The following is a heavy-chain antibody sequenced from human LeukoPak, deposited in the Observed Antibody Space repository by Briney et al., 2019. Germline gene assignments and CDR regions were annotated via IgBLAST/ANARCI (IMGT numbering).Heavy chain of an antibody. J-gene: IGHJ6*02. CDR3: AKVKKDGDYSFGMDV. CDR2: ISGSGGST. D-gene: IGHD4-17*01. Sequence: PGGPLRLSCAASGFTFSSYAMSWVRQAPGKGLEWVSAISGSGGSTYYADSVKGRFTISRDNSKNTLYLQMNSLRAEDTAVYYCAKVKKDGDYSFGMDVWGQGTTVTVSS. V-gene: IGHV3-23*01. CDR1: GFTFSSYA.